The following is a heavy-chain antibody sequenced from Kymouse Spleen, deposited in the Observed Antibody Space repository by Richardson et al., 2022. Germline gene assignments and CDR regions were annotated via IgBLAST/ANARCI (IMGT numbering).Heavy chain of an antibody. J-gene: IGHJ4*02. CDR3: ARDGGQQWLLFDY. CDR1: GGSVSSGSYY. V-gene: IGHV4-61*01. CDR2: IYYSGST. Sequence: QVQLQESGPGLVKPSETLSLTCTVSGGSVSSGSYYWSWIRQPPGKGLEWIGYIYYSGSTNYNPSLKSRVTISVDTSKNQFSLKLSSVTAADTAVYYCARDGGQQWLLFDYWGQGTLVTVSS. D-gene: IGHD6-19*01.